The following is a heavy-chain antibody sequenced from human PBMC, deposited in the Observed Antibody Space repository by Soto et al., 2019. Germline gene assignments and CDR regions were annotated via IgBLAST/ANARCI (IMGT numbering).Heavy chain of an antibody. CDR2: IIPILGIA. CDR1: GGTFSSYT. J-gene: IGHJ6*03. Sequence: QVQLVQSGAEVKKPGSSVKVSCKASGGTFSSYTISWVRQAPGQGLEWMGRIIPILGIANYAEKFQGRVMITPDKSTSKAYMELSSLSAEDTAVYYCARACLGPSVTTNIFYYYYYMDVWGKGTTVSVSS. CDR3: ARACLGPSVTTNIFYYYYYMDV. V-gene: IGHV1-69*02. D-gene: IGHD4-17*01.